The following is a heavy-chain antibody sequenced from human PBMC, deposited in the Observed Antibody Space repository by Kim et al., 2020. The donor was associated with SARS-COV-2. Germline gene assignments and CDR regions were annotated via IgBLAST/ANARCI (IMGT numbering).Heavy chain of an antibody. V-gene: IGHV7-4-1*02. Sequence: ASVKVSCKASGYTFMNYAMNWVRQAPGQGLEWMGWINTNTGNPTYAQGFTGRFVFSLDTSLSTTYLQINSLEAEDTAVYYCARSEGSGTSFRFDPWRQGT. CDR3: ARSEGSGTSFRFDP. J-gene: IGHJ5*02. D-gene: IGHD3-10*01. CDR1: GYTFMNYA. CDR2: INTNTGNP.